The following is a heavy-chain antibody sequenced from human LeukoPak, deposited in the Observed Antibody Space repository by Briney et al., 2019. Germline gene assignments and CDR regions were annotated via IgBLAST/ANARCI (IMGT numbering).Heavy chain of an antibody. D-gene: IGHD3/OR15-3a*01. CDR1: GYTFSSYD. CDR2: MNPNSGNI. V-gene: IGHV1-8*01. CDR3: ARALSWTTESYYYMDV. Sequence: ASVKVSCKASGYTFSSYDINWVRQATGQGLEWMGWMNPNSGNIGYAHKFQGRVTMTKNTSITTAYMELSSLRSEYTAVYYCARALSWTTESYYYMDVWGKGTTVTVSS. J-gene: IGHJ6*03.